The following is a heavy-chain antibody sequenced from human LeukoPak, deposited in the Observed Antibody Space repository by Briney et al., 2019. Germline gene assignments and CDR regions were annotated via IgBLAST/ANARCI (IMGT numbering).Heavy chain of an antibody. CDR2: IYYRGST. J-gene: IGHJ5*02. V-gene: IGHV4-30-4*07. CDR1: GDSMSSGGFS. CDR3: ARTYRRGGNWFDP. Sequence: SETLSLTCAVSGDSMSSGGFSWSWIRQPPGKGLEWIAYIYYRGSTNYNPSLKSRVNISVDTSKNQFSLKLNSVTAADTAVYCARTYRRGGNWFDPWGQGTLVTVSS. D-gene: IGHD2-15*01.